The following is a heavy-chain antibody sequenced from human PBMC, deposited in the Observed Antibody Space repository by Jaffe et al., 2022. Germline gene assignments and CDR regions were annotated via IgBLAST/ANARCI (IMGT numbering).Heavy chain of an antibody. CDR1: GFTVSSNY. D-gene: IGHD3-3*01. CDR2: IYSCGST. Sequence: EVQLVESGGGLIQPGGSLRLSCAASGFTVSSNYMSWVRQAPGKGLEWVSVIYSCGSTYYADSVKGRFTISRDNSKNTLYLQMNSLRAEDTAVYYCARIRFLEWLFVCGPDEEHTKTDNWFDPWGQGTLVTVSS. V-gene: IGHV3-66*03. J-gene: IGHJ5*02. CDR3: ARIRFLEWLFVCGPDEEHTKTDNWFDP.